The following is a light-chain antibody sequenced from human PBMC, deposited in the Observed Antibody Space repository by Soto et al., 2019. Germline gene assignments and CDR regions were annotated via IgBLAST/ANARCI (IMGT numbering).Light chain of an antibody. Sequence: DIQMTQSPSSLSASVGDRVTITCRASQGISNYLAWYQQKPGKVPKLLIYAASTLQSGVPSRFSGSGSGKDFTLTISSLPAEDGATYYCQKYNSAPQTFGQGTKVEIK. CDR3: QKYNSAPQT. CDR2: AAS. V-gene: IGKV1-27*01. CDR1: QGISNY. J-gene: IGKJ1*01.